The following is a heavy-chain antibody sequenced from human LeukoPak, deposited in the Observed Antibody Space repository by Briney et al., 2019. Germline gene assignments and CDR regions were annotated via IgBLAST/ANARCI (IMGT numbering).Heavy chain of an antibody. Sequence: PSETLSLTCTVSGGSISSYYWSWIRQPPGKGLEWIGYIYYSGSTNYNPSLKSRVTISVGTSKNQFSLKLSSVTAADTAVYYCARRRGASWFDPWGQGTLVTVSS. V-gene: IGHV4-59*08. CDR2: IYYSGST. CDR1: GGSISSYY. J-gene: IGHJ5*02. D-gene: IGHD3-10*01. CDR3: ARRRGASWFDP.